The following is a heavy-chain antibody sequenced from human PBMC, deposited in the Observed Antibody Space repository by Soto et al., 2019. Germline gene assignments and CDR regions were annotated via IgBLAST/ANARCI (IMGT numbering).Heavy chain of an antibody. D-gene: IGHD1-26*01. J-gene: IGHJ4*02. CDR1: GYSISSSNW. Sequence: SETLSLTCAVSGYSISSSNWWGWIRQPPGKGLEWIGYIYYSGTTYYNPSLKSRVTMSVDTSKNQFSLQLTTVTAVDTAVYYCARREIQGPIDYWGQGTLVTVSS. V-gene: IGHV4-28*01. CDR3: ARREIQGPIDY. CDR2: IYYSGTT.